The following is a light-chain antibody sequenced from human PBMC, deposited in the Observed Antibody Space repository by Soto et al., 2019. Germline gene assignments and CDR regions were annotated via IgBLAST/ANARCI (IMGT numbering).Light chain of an antibody. CDR1: QSVNNNF. V-gene: IGKV3-20*01. Sequence: EIVLTQSPGTRALSPGERATLSCRASQSVNNNFLAWYQQKRGQAPMLLLFAASSRPHGIPDTFSGSGSGTDFTLTISRLEPEDFAVYYCQQYGNSPRTFGQGTKVEIK. J-gene: IGKJ1*01. CDR3: QQYGNSPRT. CDR2: AAS.